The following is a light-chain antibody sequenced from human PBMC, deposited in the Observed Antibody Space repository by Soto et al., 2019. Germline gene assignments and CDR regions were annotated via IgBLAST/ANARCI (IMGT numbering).Light chain of an antibody. Sequence: QSVLTQPPSASGTPGQRVTISCSGSSSNIGSHYVYWYPQLPGTAPKLLIYRNNQRPSGVPDRFSGSKSGTSASLAISGLRSEDEADYYCAAWDDSLSGPKVFGGGTQLTVL. CDR3: AAWDDSLSGPKV. CDR1: SSNIGSHY. V-gene: IGLV1-47*01. CDR2: RNN. J-gene: IGLJ2*01.